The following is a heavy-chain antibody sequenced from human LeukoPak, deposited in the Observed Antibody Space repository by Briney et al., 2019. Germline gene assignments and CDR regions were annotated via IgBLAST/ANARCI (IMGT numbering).Heavy chain of an antibody. CDR3: ARSFDYGGNVYYYYYYMDV. CDR1: GFTFSSYG. CDR2: IRYDGSNK. J-gene: IGHJ6*03. Sequence: GSLRLSCAASGFTFSSYGMHWVRQAPGKGLEWVAFIRYDGSNKYYADSVKGRFTISRDNSKNTLYLQMNSLRAEDTAVYYCARSFDYGGNVYYYYYYMDVWGKGTTVTVSS. D-gene: IGHD4-23*01. V-gene: IGHV3-30*02.